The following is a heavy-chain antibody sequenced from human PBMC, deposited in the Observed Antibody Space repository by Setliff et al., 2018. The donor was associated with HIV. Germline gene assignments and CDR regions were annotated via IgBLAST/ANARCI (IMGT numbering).Heavy chain of an antibody. D-gene: IGHD1-26*01. V-gene: IGHV4-34*01. Sequence: SETLSLTCAVSGESFSGFYWNWVRQPPGKGLEWIGEINPSGSTNYNPSLKSRVTISVDKAKNQFSLKLTSVTAADTAVYFCARRFGASYLFSGYMDVWGKGTTVTVS. CDR2: INPSGST. CDR3: ARRFGASYLFSGYMDV. CDR1: GESFSGFY. J-gene: IGHJ6*03.